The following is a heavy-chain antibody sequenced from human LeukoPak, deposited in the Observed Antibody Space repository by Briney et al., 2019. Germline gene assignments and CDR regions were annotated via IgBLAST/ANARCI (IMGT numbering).Heavy chain of an antibody. CDR1: GFTFDNYA. D-gene: IGHD4-17*01. V-gene: IGHV3-23*01. CDR2: ISGRGRST. J-gene: IGHJ4*02. Sequence: GGSLRLSCAASGFTFDNYAMSGLPQAPGKALECVSIISGRGRSTHYADTVKGWFIISRDNSKHTLYLQMNKLRAEDTAVYYCAKAPVYHGDYVLGVVGSYFDYWGQGTLVTVSS. CDR3: AKAPVYHGDYVLGVVGSYFDY.